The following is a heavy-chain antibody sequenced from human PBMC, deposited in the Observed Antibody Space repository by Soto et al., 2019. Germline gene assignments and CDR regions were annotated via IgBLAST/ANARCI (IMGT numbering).Heavy chain of an antibody. J-gene: IGHJ6*02. CDR2: ISYDGSNK. Sequence: GGSLGLSSAASGFTFSSYVMHWVRQDPGKGLEWVAVISYDGSNKYYADSVKGRFTISRDNSKNTLYLQMNSLRAEDTAVYYCAKGGYGSGSYYNVGHYYYGMDVWGQGTTVTVAS. CDR3: AKGGYGSGSYYNVGHYYYGMDV. D-gene: IGHD3-10*01. CDR1: GFTFSSYV. V-gene: IGHV3-30*18.